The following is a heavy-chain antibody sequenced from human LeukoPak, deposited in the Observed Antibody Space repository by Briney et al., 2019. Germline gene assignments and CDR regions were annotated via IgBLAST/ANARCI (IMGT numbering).Heavy chain of an antibody. J-gene: IGHJ4*02. CDR1: GGSISSGGYY. CDR3: ARVYYYDSSGYYYAGGPYEYYFDY. CDR2: IYYSGST. Sequence: PSQTLSLTCTVSGGSISSGGYYWSWIRQHPGKGLEWIGYIYYSGSTYYNPSLKSRVTISVDTSKNQFSLKLSSVTAADTAVYYCARVYYYDSSGYYYAGGPYEYYFDYWGQGTLVTVSS. D-gene: IGHD3-22*01. V-gene: IGHV4-31*03.